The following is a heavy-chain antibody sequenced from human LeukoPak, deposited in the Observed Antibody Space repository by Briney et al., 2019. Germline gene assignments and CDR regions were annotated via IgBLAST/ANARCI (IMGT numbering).Heavy chain of an antibody. CDR1: GGSISSGSYY. CDR3: ARLRYYYDSSGYYYFDY. D-gene: IGHD3-22*01. CDR2: IYTSGST. Sequence: SETLSLTCTVSGGSISSGSYYWSWIRQPAGEGLEWIGRIYTSGSTNYNPSLKSRVTISVDTSKNQFSLKLSSVTAADTAVYYCARLRYYYDSSGYYYFDYWGQGTLVTVSS. J-gene: IGHJ4*02. V-gene: IGHV4-61*02.